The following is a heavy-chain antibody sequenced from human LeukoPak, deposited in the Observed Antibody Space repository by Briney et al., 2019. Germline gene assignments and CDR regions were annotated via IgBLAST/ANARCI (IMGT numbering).Heavy chain of an antibody. D-gene: IGHD1-26*01. CDR3: AKVSYSGGDY. CDR1: GFTFSSYS. Sequence: PGGSLRLSCAASGFTFSSYSMNWVRQAPGKGLEWVSYISSSSSTIYYADSVKGRFTISRDNAKNSLYLQMNSLRAEDTAVYYCAKVSYSGGDYWGQGTLVTVSS. V-gene: IGHV3-48*01. J-gene: IGHJ4*02. CDR2: ISSSSSTI.